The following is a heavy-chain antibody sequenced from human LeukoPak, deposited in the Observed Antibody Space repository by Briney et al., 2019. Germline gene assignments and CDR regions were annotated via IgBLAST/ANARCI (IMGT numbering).Heavy chain of an antibody. D-gene: IGHD6-19*01. CDR1: GGSISSGDYY. V-gene: IGHV4-30-4*08. J-gene: IGHJ4*02. CDR3: ARGDGIAVSGTWEYYFDY. CDR2: IYYSGST. Sequence: PSQTLSLTCTVSGGSISSGDYYWSWIRQPPGKGLEWIGYIYYSGSTYYNPSLKSRVTISVDTSKNQFSLKLSSVTAADTAVYNCARGDGIAVSGTWEYYFDYWGQGTLVTVSS.